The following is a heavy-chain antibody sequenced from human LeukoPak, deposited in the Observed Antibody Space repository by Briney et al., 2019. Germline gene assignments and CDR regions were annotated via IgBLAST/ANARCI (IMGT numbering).Heavy chain of an antibody. D-gene: IGHD2-15*01. J-gene: IGHJ4*02. Sequence: GGSLRLSCAASGFTVSSNYMSWVRQAPGKGLEWVSVIYSGGSTYYADSVKGRFTISRDNSKNTLYLQMNSLRAEDTAVYYCARVCSGGSCSFAFDYWGQGTLVTVSS. CDR2: IYSGGST. V-gene: IGHV3-53*01. CDR3: ARVCSGGSCSFAFDY. CDR1: GFTVSSNY.